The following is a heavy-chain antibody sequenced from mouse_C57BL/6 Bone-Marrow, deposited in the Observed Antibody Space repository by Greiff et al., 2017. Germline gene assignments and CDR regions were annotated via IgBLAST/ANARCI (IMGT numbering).Heavy chain of an antibody. CDR1: GFTFSSYG. CDR3: ARRGDYAMDY. V-gene: IGHV5-6*02. J-gene: IGHJ4*01. CDR2: ISSGGSYT. Sequence: EVNVVESGGDLVKPGGSLKLSCAASGFTFSSYGMSWVRQTPDKRLEWVATISSGGSYTYYPDSVKGRFTISRDNAKNTLYLQMSSLKSEDTAVYYCARRGDYAMDYWGQGTSVTVSS.